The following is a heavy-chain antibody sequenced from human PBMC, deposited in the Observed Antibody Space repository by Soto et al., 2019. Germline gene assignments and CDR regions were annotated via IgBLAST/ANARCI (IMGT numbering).Heavy chain of an antibody. V-gene: IGHV3-23*01. J-gene: IGHJ6*02. Sequence: GGSLRLSCAASGFTFSSYAMSGVRQAPGKGLEWVSAISGSGGSTYYADSVKGRFTISRDNSKNTLYLQMNSLRAEDTAVYYCAKWGKVAYYYYGMDVWGQGTTVTVSS. CDR2: ISGSGGST. D-gene: IGHD3-16*01. CDR3: AKWGKVAYYYYGMDV. CDR1: GFTFSSYA.